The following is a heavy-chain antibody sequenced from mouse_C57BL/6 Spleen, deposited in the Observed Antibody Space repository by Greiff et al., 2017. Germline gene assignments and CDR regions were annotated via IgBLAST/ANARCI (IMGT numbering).Heavy chain of an antibody. CDR1: GFTFSSYA. Sequence: EVKLVESGEGLVKPGGSLKLSCAASGFTFSSYAMSWVRQTPEKRLEWVAYISSGGDYIYYADTVKGRFTISRDNARNTLYLHMSSLKSEDTAMYYWTRDPYGSTGRYHAMDYWGQGTSVTVSS. V-gene: IGHV5-9-1*02. CDR2: ISSGGDYI. D-gene: IGHD1-1*01. J-gene: IGHJ4*01. CDR3: TRDPYGSTGRYHAMDY.